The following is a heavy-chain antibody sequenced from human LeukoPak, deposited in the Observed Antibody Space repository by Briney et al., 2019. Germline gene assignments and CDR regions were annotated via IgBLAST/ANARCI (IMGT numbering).Heavy chain of an antibody. CDR1: GRSISGHY. CDR3: ARFGVDYDMDV. J-gene: IGHJ6*02. CDR2: IHYTGKP. D-gene: IGHD3-16*01. Sequence: PSETLSLTCSVSGRSISGHYWTWLRQPPGKGLEWIGQIHYTGKPDYNPSLKSRITISVDTSKNQVSLQVSSVTAADSAIYYCARFGVDYDMDVWGHGTTVTVFS. V-gene: IGHV4-59*11.